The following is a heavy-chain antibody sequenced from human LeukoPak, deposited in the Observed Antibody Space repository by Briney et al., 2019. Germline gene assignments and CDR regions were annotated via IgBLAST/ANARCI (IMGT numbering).Heavy chain of an antibody. CDR1: GFTFSSYS. CDR3: AREPRNFNWFGP. J-gene: IGHJ5*02. V-gene: IGHV3-48*04. Sequence: GALRLSCAASGFTFSSYSMNWVRQAPGKGLEWVSYISSSSSTIYYADSVKGRFTISRDNAKNSLYLRMNSLRAEDTAGYYCAREPRNFNWFGPWGKGTLVTVSS. CDR2: ISSSSSTI.